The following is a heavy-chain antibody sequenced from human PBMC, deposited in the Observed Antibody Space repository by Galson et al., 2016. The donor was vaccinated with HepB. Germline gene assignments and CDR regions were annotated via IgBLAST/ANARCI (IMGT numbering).Heavy chain of an antibody. CDR3: ARSQHYDFRTGSWFDP. V-gene: IGHV1-18*01. CDR2: ISTYNGNT. Sequence: SVKVSCKASGYTFTNYGITWVRQAPGQGLEWLGWISTYNGNTKYAESLQGRATMTTDPSTRTAYMELRSLRSDDTAVYYCARSQHYDFRTGSWFDPWGQGTLVAVSS. J-gene: IGHJ5*02. CDR1: GYTFTNYG. D-gene: IGHD3-3*01.